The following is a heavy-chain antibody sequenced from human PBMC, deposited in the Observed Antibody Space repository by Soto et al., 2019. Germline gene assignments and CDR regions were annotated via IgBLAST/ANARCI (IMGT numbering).Heavy chain of an antibody. CDR1: GGSFSGYY. CDR2: INHSGSX. CDR3: ARGRRPSSYYYDSSGYPTPYFDY. D-gene: IGHD3-22*01. Sequence: SETLSLTCAVYGGSFSGYYWSWIRQPPGKGLEWIGEINHSGSXXXXXXXXXXXXXXXDTSKNQFSLRLSSVTAADTAVYYCARGRRPSSYYYDSSGYPTPYFDYLGQGTLGAVSS. J-gene: IGHJ4*02. V-gene: IGHV4-34*01.